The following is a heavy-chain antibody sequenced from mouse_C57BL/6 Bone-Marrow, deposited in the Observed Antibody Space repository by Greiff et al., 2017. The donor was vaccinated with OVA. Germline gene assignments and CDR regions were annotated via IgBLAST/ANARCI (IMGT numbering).Heavy chain of an antibody. CDR2: IDPSDSYT. CDR3: AIYDGHVVFDY. J-gene: IGHJ2*01. CDR1: GYTFTSYW. V-gene: IGHV1-50*01. D-gene: IGHD2-3*01. Sequence: QVQLQQPGAELVKPGASVKLSCKASGYTFTSYWMQWVKQRPGQGLEWIGEIDPSDSYTNYNQKFKGKATLTVDTSSSTAYMQLSSLTSEDSAVYYCAIYDGHVVFDYWGQGTTLTVSS.